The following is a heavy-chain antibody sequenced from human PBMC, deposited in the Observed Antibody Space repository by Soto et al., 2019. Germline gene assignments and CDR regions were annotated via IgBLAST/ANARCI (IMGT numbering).Heavy chain of an antibody. CDR1: GFSFIDYT. Sequence: EVQLVESGGGLVKPGGSLRLSCAVSGFSFIDYTMAWVRQTPGNGLECVSSISSDGGYITYADSFKGRFTISRDDAKESVFLHLDSLRLEDTSLYYCAGDLGGYDRFALWGQGTLVTVSS. D-gene: IGHD5-12*01. CDR3: AGDLGGYDRFAL. V-gene: IGHV3-21*02. CDR2: ISSDGGYI. J-gene: IGHJ1*01.